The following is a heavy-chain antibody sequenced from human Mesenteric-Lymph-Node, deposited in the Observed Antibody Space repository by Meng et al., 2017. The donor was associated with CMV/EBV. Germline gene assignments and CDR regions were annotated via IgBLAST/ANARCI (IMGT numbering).Heavy chain of an antibody. Sequence: GESLKISCAASGFTFSTCAMHWVRQAPGKGLEWVAVIAYDGSSDYYADSVKGRFTISRDNAKNSLYLQMNSLRAEDTAVYYCAREIGKGITGTAYGMDVWGQGTTVTVSS. D-gene: IGHD1-20*01. CDR2: IAYDGSSD. CDR3: AREIGKGITGTAYGMDV. J-gene: IGHJ6*02. CDR1: GFTFSTCA. V-gene: IGHV3-30-3*01.